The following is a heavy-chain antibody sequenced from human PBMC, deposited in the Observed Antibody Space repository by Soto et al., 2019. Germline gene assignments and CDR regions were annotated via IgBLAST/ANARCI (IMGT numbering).Heavy chain of an antibody. CDR1: GYTFTGYF. D-gene: IGHD3-3*01. CDR2: INPNSGAT. V-gene: IGHV1-2*02. J-gene: IGHJ5*02. Sequence: GASVKVSSKASGYTFTGYFIHWVRQAPRQGLEWVGYINPNSGATKYAPRFQGRVTMTSDTSIRTAYLDLSNLRSDDTAVYYCARGGGTILAPLSWGPGTLVTVSS. CDR3: ARGGGTILAPLS.